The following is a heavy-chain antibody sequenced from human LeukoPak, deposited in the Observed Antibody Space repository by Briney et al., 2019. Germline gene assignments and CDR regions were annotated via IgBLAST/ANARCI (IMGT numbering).Heavy chain of an antibody. D-gene: IGHD1-1*01. J-gene: IGHJ4*02. CDR2: IWHDGSYK. CDR3: AKSGYKALIGY. Sequence: GKSLRLSCAASGFTFSTYGMHWVRQAPGKGLEWVAVIWHDGSYKYYADSVKGRFTISRDNFKNTLYLEMNSLRAEDTAVYYCAKSGYKALIGYWGQGTLVTVSS. CDR1: GFTFSTYG. V-gene: IGHV3-33*06.